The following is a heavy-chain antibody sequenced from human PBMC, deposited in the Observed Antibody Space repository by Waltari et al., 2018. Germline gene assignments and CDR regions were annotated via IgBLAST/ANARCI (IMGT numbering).Heavy chain of an antibody. J-gene: IGHJ4*02. V-gene: IGHV3-23*04. Sequence: EVQLVESGGGLVQPGGSLRLSCAASGFTFSSSAMRWIRQAPGKGLEWVAAISGSGGSTYYADSVKGRFTISRDNSKNTLYLQMNSLRAEDTAVYYCAKDQEDGSGSYGFDYWGQGTLVTVSS. CDR2: ISGSGGST. D-gene: IGHD3-10*01. CDR1: GFTFSSSA. CDR3: AKDQEDGSGSYGFDY.